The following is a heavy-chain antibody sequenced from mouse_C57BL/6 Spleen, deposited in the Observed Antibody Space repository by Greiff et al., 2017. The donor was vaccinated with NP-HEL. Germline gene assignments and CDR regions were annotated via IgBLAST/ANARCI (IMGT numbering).Heavy chain of an antibody. CDR3: ARDRTEGYFDY. CDR1: GFTFSSYA. J-gene: IGHJ2*01. V-gene: IGHV5-4*01. Sequence: EVQLVESGGGLVKPGGSLKLSCAASGFTFSSYAMSWVRQTPEQRLEWVATLSDGGSYTYYPDNVKGRFTISRDNAKNNLYLQMSHLKSEDTAMYYCARDRTEGYFDYWGQGTTLTVSS. CDR2: LSDGGSYT.